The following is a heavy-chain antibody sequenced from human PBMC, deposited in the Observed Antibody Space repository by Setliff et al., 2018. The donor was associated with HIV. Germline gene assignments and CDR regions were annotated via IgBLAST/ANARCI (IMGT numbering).Heavy chain of an antibody. D-gene: IGHD4-17*01. CDR3: ARDRYGDYAYFDY. Sequence: SETLSLTCTVSGDSMSSKSNHWGWFRQPAGKSLEWIAIFFKTGNTNYNPSLKSRVTISVDTSKSQFSLKLSSVTAADTAVYYCARDRYGDYAYFDYWGQGTLVTVSS. CDR1: GDSMSSKSNH. J-gene: IGHJ4*02. CDR2: FFKTGNT. V-gene: IGHV4-39*07.